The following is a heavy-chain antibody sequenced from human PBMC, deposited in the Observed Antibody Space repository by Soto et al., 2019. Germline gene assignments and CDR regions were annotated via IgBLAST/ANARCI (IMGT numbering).Heavy chain of an antibody. CDR1: GFTFSSYA. CDR3: AKDLDTYYYDSSGYYPGDAFDI. CDR2: ISGSGGST. Sequence: GGSLRLSCAASGFTFSSYAMSWIRQAPGKGLEWVSAISGSGGSTYYADSVKGRFTISRDNSKNTLYLQMNSLRAEDTAVYYCAKDLDTYYYDSSGYYPGDAFDIWGQGXMVTVSS. J-gene: IGHJ3*02. D-gene: IGHD3-22*01. V-gene: IGHV3-23*01.